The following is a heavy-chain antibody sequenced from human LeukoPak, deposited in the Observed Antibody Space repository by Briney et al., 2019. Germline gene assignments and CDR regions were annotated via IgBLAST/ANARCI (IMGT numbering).Heavy chain of an antibody. J-gene: IGHJ4*02. CDR2: ISAYNGNT. V-gene: IGHV1-18*01. CDR1: GYTLTSYG. Sequence: ASVKVSCKASGYTLTSYGISWVRQAPGQGLEWMGWISAYNGNTNYAQKLQGRVTMTTDTSTSTAYMELRSLRSDDTAVYYCASRNPIGGYFDYWGQGTLVTVSS. D-gene: IGHD3-22*01. CDR3: ASRNPIGGYFDY.